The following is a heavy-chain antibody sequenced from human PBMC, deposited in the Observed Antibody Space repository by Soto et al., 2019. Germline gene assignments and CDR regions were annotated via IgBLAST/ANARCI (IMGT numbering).Heavy chain of an antibody. Sequence: EVQLVESGEGLDQPGRSLRLPGEALGLPFDDNAMHWFGQVPGKGLEWFSGINWNSVIIGYGDSVKGRFAISRDNAKNSLHLQMNSLSAEDTAFYYCVKDESINWYSGHFRHWGQGTLVTVSS. CDR3: VKDESINWYSGHFRH. J-gene: IGHJ1*01. V-gene: IGHV3-9*01. D-gene: IGHD6-13*01. CDR2: INWNSVII. CDR1: GLPFDDNA.